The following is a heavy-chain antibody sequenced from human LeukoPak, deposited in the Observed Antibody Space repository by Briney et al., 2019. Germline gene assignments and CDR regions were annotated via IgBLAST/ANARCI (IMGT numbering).Heavy chain of an antibody. V-gene: IGHV5-10-1*01. CDR2: IDPSDSYT. CDR1: GYSFTSYW. Sequence: GESLQISCKGSGYSFTSYWISWVRQMPGKGLEWMGRIDPSDSYTNYSPSFQGHVTISADKSISTAYLQWSSLKASDTAMYYCARAYSGYDSYYYYYGMDVWGKGTTVTVSS. CDR3: ARAYSGYDSYYYYYGMDV. D-gene: IGHD5-12*01. J-gene: IGHJ6*04.